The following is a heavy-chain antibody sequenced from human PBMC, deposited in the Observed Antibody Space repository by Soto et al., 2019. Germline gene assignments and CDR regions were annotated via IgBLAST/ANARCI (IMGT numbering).Heavy chain of an antibody. CDR2: IRSKANSYAT. J-gene: IGHJ4*02. V-gene: IGHV3-73*01. CDR3: AKLRDFVVLPAGILDY. Sequence: GGSLRLSCAASGFTFSGSAMHWVRQASGKGLEWVGRIRSKANSYATAYAASVKGRFTISRDDFRNTLYLQMNSLRTEDTAIYYCAKLRDFVVLPAGILDYWGPGTLVTVSS. CDR1: GFTFSGSA. D-gene: IGHD2-8*01.